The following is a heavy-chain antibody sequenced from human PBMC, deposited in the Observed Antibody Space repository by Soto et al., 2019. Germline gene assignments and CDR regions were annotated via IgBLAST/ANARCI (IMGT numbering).Heavy chain of an antibody. Sequence: GESLKISCKGSGYKFTTYWIGWVRQMPGKGLEWMAIIYPDDSDSRYSPSFQGQVTISADKSISTAYLQWSSLKASDTAIYYCVATYGDYLDYWGQGTLVTVS. V-gene: IGHV5-51*01. D-gene: IGHD4-17*01. J-gene: IGHJ4*02. CDR1: GYKFTTYW. CDR3: VATYGDYLDY. CDR2: IYPDDSDS.